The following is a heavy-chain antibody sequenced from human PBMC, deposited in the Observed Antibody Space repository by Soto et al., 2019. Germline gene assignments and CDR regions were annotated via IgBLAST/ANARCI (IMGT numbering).Heavy chain of an antibody. V-gene: IGHV3-21*01. CDR3: ARGYFATYYFDY. Sequence: EVQLVESGGGLVKPGGSLRLSCAASGFTFSSYSMNWVHQAPGQGLEWVSSISSSSSYIYYADSVKGRFTISRDNAKNSLYLQMNSLRAEDTAVYYGARGYFATYYFDYWGQGTLVTVSS. CDR1: GFTFSSYS. CDR2: ISSSSSYI. J-gene: IGHJ4*02. D-gene: IGHD3-9*01.